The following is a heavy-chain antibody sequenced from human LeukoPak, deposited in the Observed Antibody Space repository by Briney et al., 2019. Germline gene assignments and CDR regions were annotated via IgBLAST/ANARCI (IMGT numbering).Heavy chain of an antibody. CDR2: TYYRSKWYN. J-gene: IGHJ5*02. CDR1: GDSVSSNSAA. D-gene: IGHD1-14*01. Sequence: SQTLSLTCAISGDSVSSNSAASNWIRQSPSRGLEWLGRTYYRSKWYNDYAVSVKSRITINPDTSKNQFSLQLNSATPEDTAVYYCARGATGFPDWFDPWGQGTLVTVSS. CDR3: ARGATGFPDWFDP. V-gene: IGHV6-1*01.